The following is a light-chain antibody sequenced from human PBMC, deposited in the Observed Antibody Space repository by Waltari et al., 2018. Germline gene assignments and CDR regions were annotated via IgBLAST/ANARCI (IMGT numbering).Light chain of an antibody. CDR2: DDT. CDR1: GFPSTH. J-gene: IGLJ1*01. CDR3: YSSDSTGLRV. Sequence: SYELTQTPSVSVSPGQTARITCPGTGFPSTHAYWFQQKSGQAPRLVIYDDTKRPSGIPERFSGSSSGTVATLTITGAQVDDEADYYCYSSDSTGLRVFGGGTTVVVL. V-gene: IGLV3-10*01.